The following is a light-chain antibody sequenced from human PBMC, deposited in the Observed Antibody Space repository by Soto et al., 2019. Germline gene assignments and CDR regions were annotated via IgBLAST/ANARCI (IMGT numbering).Light chain of an antibody. CDR2: RDS. J-gene: IGLJ3*02. CDR3: AAWDDSLRGWV. Sequence: QSVLTQPPSASGTPGQRVTISCSESSSSIGSNYIYWYQQLPGTAPKLLIYRDSQRPSGVPDRFSGSKSGTSASLAISGLRFEDEADYYCAAWDDSLRGWVFGGGTKVTVL. V-gene: IGLV1-47*01. CDR1: SSSIGSNY.